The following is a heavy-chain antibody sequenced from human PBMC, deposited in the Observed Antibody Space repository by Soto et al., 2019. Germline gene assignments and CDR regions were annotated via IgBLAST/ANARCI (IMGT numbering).Heavy chain of an antibody. D-gene: IGHD2-15*01. CDR2: INHSGST. V-gene: IGHV4-34*01. CDR3: ARVVVVVAAPFDY. CDR1: GGSFSGYY. J-gene: IGHJ4*02. Sequence: SETLSLTCAVFGGSFSGYYWTWIRQPPGTGLEWIGEINHSGSTNYNPSLKSRVTISVDTSKNQFSLKLSSVTAADTAVYYCARVVVVVAAPFDYWGQGTLVTVSS.